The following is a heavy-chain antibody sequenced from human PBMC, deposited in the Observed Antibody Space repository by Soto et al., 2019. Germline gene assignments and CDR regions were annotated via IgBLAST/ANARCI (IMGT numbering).Heavy chain of an antibody. CDR1: GGSFSGYY. D-gene: IGHD3-10*01. CDR2: INHSGST. V-gene: IGHV4-34*01. J-gene: IGHJ6*02. CDR3: ARGRYYYGSGKAPDYYYGMDV. Sequence: SETLSLTCAVYGGSFSGYYWSWIRQPPGKGLEWIGGINHSGSTNYNPSLKSRVTISVDTSKNQFSLKLSSVTAADTAVYYCARGRYYYGSGKAPDYYYGMDVWGQGTTVTVSS.